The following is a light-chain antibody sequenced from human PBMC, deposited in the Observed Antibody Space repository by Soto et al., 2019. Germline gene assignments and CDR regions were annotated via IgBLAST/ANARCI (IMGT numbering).Light chain of an antibody. V-gene: IGLV2-14*01. CDR3: TSYTSISLYV. CDR2: EVS. CDR1: SSDVGGYNY. J-gene: IGLJ1*01. Sequence: QSALTQPASVSGSPGQSITISCTGTSSDVGGYNYVSWYQQHPGKAPKLMIYEVSNRPSGISNRFSGSKSGNTASLTISGIQAVDEADYYCTSYTSISLYVFGTGTKVTVL.